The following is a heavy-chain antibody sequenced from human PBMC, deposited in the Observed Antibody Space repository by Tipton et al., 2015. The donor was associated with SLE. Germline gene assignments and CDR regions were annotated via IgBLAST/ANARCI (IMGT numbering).Heavy chain of an antibody. CDR1: GYSISSGYY. V-gene: IGHV4-38-2*01. J-gene: IGHJ4*02. Sequence: TLSLTCAVSGYSISSGYYWGWIRQPPGKGLEWIGSIYHSGSTYYNPSLKSRVTISVDTSKNQFSLKLSSVTAADTAVYYCASMVYASHWGQGTLVTVSS. CDR3: ASMVYASH. D-gene: IGHD2-8*01. CDR2: IYHSGST.